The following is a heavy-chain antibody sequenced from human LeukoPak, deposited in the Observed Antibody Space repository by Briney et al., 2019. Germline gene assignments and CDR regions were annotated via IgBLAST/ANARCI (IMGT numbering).Heavy chain of an antibody. D-gene: IGHD5-18*01. CDR1: GGSISSYY. CDR2: IYYSGST. CDR3: ARSGYSYGYYYYGMDV. Sequence: SETLSLTCTVSGGSISSYYWSWIRQPPGKGLEWIGYIYYSGSTNYNPSLKSRVTISVDTSKNQFSLKLSSVTAADTAVYYCARSGYSYGYYYYGMDVWGQGTTVTVSS. V-gene: IGHV4-59*01. J-gene: IGHJ6*02.